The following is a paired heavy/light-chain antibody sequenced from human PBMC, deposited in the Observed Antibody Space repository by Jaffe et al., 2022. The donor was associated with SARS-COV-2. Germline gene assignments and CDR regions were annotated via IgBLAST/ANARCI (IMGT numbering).Light chain of an antibody. CDR1: QSVSSY. Sequence: EIVLTQSPATLSLSPGERATLSCRASQSVSSYLAWYQQKPGQAPRLLIYDASNRATGIPARFSGSGSGPDFTLTISSLEPEDFAVYYCQQRSNWPITFGQGTRLEIK. CDR3: QQRSNWPIT. V-gene: IGKV3-11*01. CDR2: DAS. J-gene: IGKJ5*01.
Heavy chain of an antibody. CDR2: ISGSGGST. CDR3: AKGGDYYGSGSHSAPDY. CDR1: GFTFSNHA. V-gene: IGHV3-23*04. J-gene: IGHJ4*02. D-gene: IGHD3-10*01. Sequence: EVQLVESGGGLVQPGGSLRLSCAASGFTFSNHAMSWVRQAAGKGLEWVSGISGSGGSTYYADSVKGRFTISRDNSESTLYLQMNSLRAEDTAVYYCAKGGDYYGSGSHSAPDYWGQGTLVTVSS.